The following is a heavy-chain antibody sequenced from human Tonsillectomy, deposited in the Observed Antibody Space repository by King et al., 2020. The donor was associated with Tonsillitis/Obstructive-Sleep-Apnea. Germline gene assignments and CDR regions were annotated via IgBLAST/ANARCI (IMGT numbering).Heavy chain of an antibody. CDR3: AREGVTVTREGVYYHYGMDV. D-gene: IGHD4-17*01. V-gene: IGHV3-48*03. CDR2: ISSSGNTI. CDR1: GFTFSSSE. Sequence: QLVQSGGGLVQPGGSLRLSCAASGFTFSSSEMNWVRQAPGKGLEWVSYISSSGNTIYYADSVKGRFTISRDNAKNSLYLQMNSLRAEDTAVYYCAREGVTVTREGVYYHYGMDVWGQGTTVTVSS. J-gene: IGHJ6*02.